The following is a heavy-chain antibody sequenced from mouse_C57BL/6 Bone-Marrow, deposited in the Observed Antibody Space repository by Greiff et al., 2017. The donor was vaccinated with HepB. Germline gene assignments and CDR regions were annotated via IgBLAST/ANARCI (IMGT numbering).Heavy chain of an antibody. V-gene: IGHV5-6*02. J-gene: IGHJ3*01. CDR3: ARDYYGSSSFAY. CDR2: ISSGGSYT. Sequence: VMLVESGGDLVKPGGSLKLSCAASGFTFSSYGMSWVRQTPDKRLEWVATISSGGSYTYYPDSVKGRFTISRDNAKNTLYLQMSSLKSEDTAMYYCARDYYGSSSFAYWGQGTLVTVSA. D-gene: IGHD1-1*01. CDR1: GFTFSSYG.